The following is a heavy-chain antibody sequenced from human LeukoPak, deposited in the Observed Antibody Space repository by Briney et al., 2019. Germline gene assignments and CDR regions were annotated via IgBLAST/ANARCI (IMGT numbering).Heavy chain of an antibody. V-gene: IGHV3-21*01. CDR3: ARDAYGDYSFDY. CDR2: ISASINYI. J-gene: IGHJ4*02. D-gene: IGHD4-17*01. Sequence: GGSLRLSCAASGFTFSSYSMNWVRQAPGKGLEWVSSISASINYIYYSDSVKGRFTISRDNAKNSLYLQTNSLRAEDTAVYYCARDAYGDYSFDYWGQGTLVTVSS. CDR1: GFTFSSYS.